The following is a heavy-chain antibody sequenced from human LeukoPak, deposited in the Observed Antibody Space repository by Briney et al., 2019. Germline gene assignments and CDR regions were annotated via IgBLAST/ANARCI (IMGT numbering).Heavy chain of an antibody. CDR2: IDPSDSYT. D-gene: IGHD6-19*01. CDR3: ARHQGKWAVALDY. Sequence: KPGESLRISCQGSGSSFTSYWISWGRQLPGKGVEWMGRIDPSDSYTNYSPSFQGHVTISADKSISTAYLQWSSLKASDTAMYYCARHQGKWAVALDYWGQGTLVTVSS. J-gene: IGHJ4*02. V-gene: IGHV5-10-1*01. CDR1: GSSFTSYW.